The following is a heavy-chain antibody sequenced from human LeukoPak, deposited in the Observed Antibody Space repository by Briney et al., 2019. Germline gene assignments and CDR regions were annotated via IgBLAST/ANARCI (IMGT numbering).Heavy chain of an antibody. J-gene: IGHJ3*02. CDR2: ISWNSGTI. D-gene: IGHD1-26*01. CDR3: AKDRSGSYFDTFDI. V-gene: IGHV3-9*01. CDR1: GLTFDDYA. Sequence: GGSLRLSCAASGLTFDDYAIHWVRQAPGKGLEWVSGISWNSGTIGYADSVKGRFTISRDNAKNSLYLQMNSLRAEDTALYYCAKDRSGSYFDTFDIWGQGTMVTVSS.